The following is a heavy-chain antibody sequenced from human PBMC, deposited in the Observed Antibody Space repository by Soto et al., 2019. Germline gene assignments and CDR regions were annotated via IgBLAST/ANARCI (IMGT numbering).Heavy chain of an antibody. CDR1: GATISNGDNS. CDR2: IYYSGCT. V-gene: IGHV4-30-4*01. CDR3: ARGVLGPISYVFDV. Sequence: SETLSLTCSAFGATISNGDNSWSWIRPPPGTGLARIGYIYYSGCTTYSPSLKSRLAMSVDRARNQFSLKLNSVTAADTAVYYCARGVLGPISYVFDVWGLGSVVTVSA. J-gene: IGHJ4*02. D-gene: IGHD3-16*01.